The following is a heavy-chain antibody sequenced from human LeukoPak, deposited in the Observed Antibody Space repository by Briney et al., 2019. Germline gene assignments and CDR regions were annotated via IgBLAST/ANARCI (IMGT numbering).Heavy chain of an antibody. D-gene: IGHD5-18*01. J-gene: IGHJ4*02. Sequence: PSETLSLSCTVSGGSITNYYWNWIRQPPGKGLEWIGYIYYSGSTYYNPSLRSRVTISVDRSKNQFSLKLSSVTAADTAVYYCARVDTAMVTVDYWGQGTLVTVSS. CDR1: GGSITNYY. V-gene: IGHV4-59*12. CDR3: ARVDTAMVTVDY. CDR2: IYYSGST.